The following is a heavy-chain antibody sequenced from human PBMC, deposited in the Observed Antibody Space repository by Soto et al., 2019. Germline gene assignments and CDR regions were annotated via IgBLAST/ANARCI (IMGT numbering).Heavy chain of an antibody. CDR3: ARDGYYDSSGYPPYWYFDL. D-gene: IGHD3-22*01. V-gene: IGHV1-69*12. CDR1: GGTFSSYA. CDR2: IIPIFGTA. J-gene: IGHJ2*01. Sequence: QVQLVQSGAEVKKPGSSVKVSCKASGGTFSSYAISWVRQAPGQGLEWMGGIIPIFGTANYAQKFQGRVTITADESTSTAYMELSSLRSEDTAVYYCARDGYYDSSGYPPYWYFDLWGRGTLVTVSS.